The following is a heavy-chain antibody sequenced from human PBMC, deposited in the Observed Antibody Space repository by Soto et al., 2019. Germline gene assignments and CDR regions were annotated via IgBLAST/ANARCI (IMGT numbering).Heavy chain of an antibody. CDR2: IYYSGST. V-gene: IGHV4-39*01. Sequence: QLQLQESGPGLVKPSETLSLTCTVSGGSISSSSYYWGWIRQPPGKGLEWIGSIYYSGSTYYNPSLKSRVTISVDTSKNQFSLKLSSVTAADTAVYYCARNWPYCSSTSCYAPRWWFDPWGQGTLVTVSS. D-gene: IGHD2-2*01. CDR1: GGSISSSSYY. CDR3: ARNWPYCSSTSCYAPRWWFDP. J-gene: IGHJ5*02.